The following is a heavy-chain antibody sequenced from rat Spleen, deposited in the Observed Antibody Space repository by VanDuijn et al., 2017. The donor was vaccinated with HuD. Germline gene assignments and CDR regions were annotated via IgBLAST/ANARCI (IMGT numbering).Heavy chain of an antibody. V-gene: IGHV5-31*01. Sequence: EVQLVESGGGLVQPGRSLKLSCVASGFTFNIYWMTWIRQAPGKGLEWVASITNTGGSTYYPDSVKGRFTISRDDAKSTLYLQMDSLRSEDTATYYCARHGYYYSSYIYDPYWYFDFWGPGTMVTVSS. CDR3: ARHGYYYSSYIYDPYWYFDF. D-gene: IGHD1-2*01. CDR2: ITNTGGST. J-gene: IGHJ1*01. CDR1: GFTFNIYW.